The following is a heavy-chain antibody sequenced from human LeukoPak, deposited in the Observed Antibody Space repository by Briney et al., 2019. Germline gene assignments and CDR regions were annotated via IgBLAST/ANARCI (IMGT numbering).Heavy chain of an antibody. CDR3: AKGTADYGDYSDSDYFDY. J-gene: IGHJ4*02. Sequence: GGSLRLSCAASGFTFSSYAMSWVRQAPGKGLEWVSVISGNGVNIQYADSVKGRFSISRDNSENTLYLQMNSLRVEDTAVYFCAKGTADYGDYSDSDYFDYWGQGTLVTVSS. CDR2: ISGNGVNI. D-gene: IGHD4-17*01. CDR1: GFTFSSYA. V-gene: IGHV3-23*01.